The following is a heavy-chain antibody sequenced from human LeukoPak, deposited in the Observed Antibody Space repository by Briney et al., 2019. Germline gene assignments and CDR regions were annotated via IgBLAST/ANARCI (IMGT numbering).Heavy chain of an antibody. CDR1: GGSISSYY. Sequence: SETLSLTCTVSGGSISSYYWSWIRQPAGKGLEWIGRIHTSGSTNYNPSLKSRVTMSGDTSKNQFSLKLSSVTAADTAVYYCARDAGNYYGSGSYYNWFDPWGQGTLVTVSS. D-gene: IGHD3-10*01. J-gene: IGHJ5*02. CDR2: IHTSGST. V-gene: IGHV4-4*07. CDR3: ARDAGNYYGSGSYYNWFDP.